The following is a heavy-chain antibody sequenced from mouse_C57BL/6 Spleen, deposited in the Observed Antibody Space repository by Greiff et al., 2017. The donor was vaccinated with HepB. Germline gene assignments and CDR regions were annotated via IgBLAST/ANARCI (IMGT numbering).Heavy chain of an antibody. CDR2: IDPSDSYT. Sequence: VQLQQPGAELVMPGASVKLSCKASGYTFTSYWMHWVKQRPGQGLEWIGEIDPSDSYTNYNQKFKGKSTLTVDKSSSTAYMQLSSLTSEDSAVYYCARAPMTPYFDYWGQGTTLTVSS. J-gene: IGHJ2*01. CDR3: ARAPMTPYFDY. CDR1: GYTFTSYW. V-gene: IGHV1-69*01.